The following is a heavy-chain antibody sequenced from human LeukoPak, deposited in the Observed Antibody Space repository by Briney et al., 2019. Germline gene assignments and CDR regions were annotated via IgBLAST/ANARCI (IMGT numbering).Heavy chain of an antibody. D-gene: IGHD3-10*01. CDR1: GFAFSNFA. V-gene: IGHV3-30*14. Sequence: GRSLRLSCAASGFAFSNFAMHWVRQAPGKGLEWVAVVSYEGTIKYYSDSAKGRFTISRDNSKNTLYLQMNSLRAEDTAVYYCAGRSTEYGSGSYYSYWGQGTLVTVSS. CDR3: AGRSTEYGSGSYYSY. J-gene: IGHJ4*02. CDR2: VSYEGTIK.